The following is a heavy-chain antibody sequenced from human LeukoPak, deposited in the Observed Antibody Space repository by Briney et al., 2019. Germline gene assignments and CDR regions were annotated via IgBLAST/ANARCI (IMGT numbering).Heavy chain of an antibody. Sequence: SGTLSLTCTVSGGSISSYYWTWIRQPAGKGLEWIGRIYASGSTNYNPSLNSRVTMSVDTSKNQFSLKLSSVTAADTAVYYCARATSNYDYVWGNYRSSYYFDYWGQGTLVTVSS. CDR3: ARATSNYDYVWGNYRSSYYFDY. J-gene: IGHJ4*02. CDR1: GGSISSYY. D-gene: IGHD3-16*02. V-gene: IGHV4-4*07. CDR2: IYASGST.